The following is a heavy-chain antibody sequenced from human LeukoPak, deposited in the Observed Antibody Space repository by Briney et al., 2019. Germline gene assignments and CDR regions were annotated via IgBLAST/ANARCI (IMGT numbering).Heavy chain of an antibody. V-gene: IGHV4-39*07. CDR1: GGSISSSGYY. CDR2: IYHSGST. J-gene: IGHJ4*02. Sequence: SETLSLTCTVSGGSISSSGYYWGWIRQPPGKGLEWIGSIYHSGSTYYNPSLKSPVTISVDTSKNQFSLEVTSVTAADTAVYYCARDYRMTMMVDWGQGTLVSVSS. D-gene: IGHD3-22*01. CDR3: ARDYRMTMMVD.